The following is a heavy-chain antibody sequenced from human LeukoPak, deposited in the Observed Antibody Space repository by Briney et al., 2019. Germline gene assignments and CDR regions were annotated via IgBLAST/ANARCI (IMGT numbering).Heavy chain of an antibody. CDR1: GFTFSKYG. V-gene: IGHV3-30*03. CDR2: ISNDGSDK. D-gene: IGHD3-10*01. Sequence: SGGSLRLSCAASGFTFSKYGMHWVRQAPGKGLEWVAVISNDGSDKYYVDSVKGRFTISRDNSKNTLYLQMNSLRAEDTAVYYCARGIGSGSDAFDIWGQGTMVTVSS. J-gene: IGHJ3*02. CDR3: ARGIGSGSDAFDI.